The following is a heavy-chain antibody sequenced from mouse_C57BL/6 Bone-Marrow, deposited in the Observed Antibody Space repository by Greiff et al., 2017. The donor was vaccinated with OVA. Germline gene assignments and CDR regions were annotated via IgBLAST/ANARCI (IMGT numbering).Heavy chain of an antibody. D-gene: IGHD1-1*01. CDR2: INSDGGST. Sequence: EVKLMESGGGLVQPGESLKLSCESNEYEFPSHDMSWVRKTPEKRLELVAAINSDGGSTYYPDTMERRFIISRDNTKKTLYLQMSSLRSEDTALYYCARRAITTVVAHWYFDVWGTGTTVTVSS. J-gene: IGHJ1*03. CDR3: ARRAITTVVAHWYFDV. CDR1: EYEFPSHD. V-gene: IGHV5-2*01.